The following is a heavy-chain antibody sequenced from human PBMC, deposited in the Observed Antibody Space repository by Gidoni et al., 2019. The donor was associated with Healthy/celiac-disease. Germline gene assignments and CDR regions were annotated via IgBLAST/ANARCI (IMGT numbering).Heavy chain of an antibody. CDR2: FDPEDGET. Sequence: GGFDPEDGETIYSQKFQGRVTMTEDTSTDTAYMELSSLRSEDTAVYYVATGGGGAMVRGVIAYWGQGTLVTVSS. CDR3: ATGGGGAMVRGVIAY. D-gene: IGHD3-10*01. J-gene: IGHJ4*02. V-gene: IGHV1-24*01.